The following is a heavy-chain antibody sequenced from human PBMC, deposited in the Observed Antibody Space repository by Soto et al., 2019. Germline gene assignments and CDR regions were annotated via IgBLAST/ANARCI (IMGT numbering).Heavy chain of an antibody. CDR3: ARGGWDTASQHFFDY. Sequence: PSETLSLTCTVSGASIGSLYWSWFRQPPGKGLEYIGYIYYSGSTNYNPSLKNRVTISIDSSRNQFSLQLSSVTAADTAVYYCARGGWDTASQHFFDYWGQGALVTVSS. V-gene: IGHV4-59*11. J-gene: IGHJ4*02. CDR1: GASIGSLY. CDR2: IYYSGST. D-gene: IGHD1-26*01.